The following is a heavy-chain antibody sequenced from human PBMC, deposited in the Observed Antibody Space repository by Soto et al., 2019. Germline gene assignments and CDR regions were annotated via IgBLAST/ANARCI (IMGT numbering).Heavy chain of an antibody. D-gene: IGHD3-9*01. CDR3: AREEIDYDAFDI. V-gene: IGHV1-18*01. CDR2: ISAYNGHT. CDR1: GYTFSSYA. Sequence: QVQLVQSGAEVKKPGASVKVSCKASGYTFSSYAISWVRQAPGQRLQWMGWISAYNGHTNYAQKLQGRVTMTTDTSTTTAYMELSSLRSDDTAVYYYAREEIDYDAFDIWGQGTMVTVSS. J-gene: IGHJ3*02.